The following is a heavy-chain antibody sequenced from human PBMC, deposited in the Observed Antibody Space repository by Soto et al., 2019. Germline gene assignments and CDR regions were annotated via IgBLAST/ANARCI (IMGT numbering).Heavy chain of an antibody. CDR3: ARGRTYCSSTSCYLAPYFDY. CDR1: GGSVSSGNYY. D-gene: IGHD2-2*01. CDR2: IYYSGST. V-gene: IGHV4-61*01. Sequence: QVQLQESGPGLVKPSETLSLTCTVSGGSVSSGNYYWSWIRQPPGKGLEGIGYIYYSGSTNYNPSLKSRVTISVDTSKNQFSLKLSSVTAADTAVYYCARGRTYCSSTSCYLAPYFDYWGQGTLVTVSS. J-gene: IGHJ4*02.